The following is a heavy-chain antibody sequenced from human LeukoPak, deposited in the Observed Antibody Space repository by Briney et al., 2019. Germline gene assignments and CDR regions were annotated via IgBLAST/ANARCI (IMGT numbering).Heavy chain of an antibody. CDR2: IYYSGST. D-gene: IGHD3-22*01. V-gene: IGHV4-30-4*01. CDR3: ARTVVITRYFDY. Sequence: PSETLSLTCTVSGGSISSGDYYWSWIRQPPGKGLEWIGYIYYSGSTYYNPSLKGRVTISVDTSKNQFSLKLSSVTAADTAVYYCARTVVITRYFDYWGQGTLVTVSS. J-gene: IGHJ4*02. CDR1: GGSISSGDYY.